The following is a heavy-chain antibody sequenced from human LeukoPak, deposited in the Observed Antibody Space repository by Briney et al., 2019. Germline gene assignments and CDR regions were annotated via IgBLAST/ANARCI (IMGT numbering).Heavy chain of an antibody. CDR1: GFTFDDYA. V-gene: IGHV3-9*01. Sequence: GRSLRLSCAASGFTFDDYAMHWVRQAPGKGLEWVSGISWNSGSIGYADSVKGRFTISRDNAKNSLYLQMNSLRAEDTALYYCAKGLWVQLENSLDYWGQGTLVTVSS. CDR2: ISWNSGSI. CDR3: AKGLWVQLENSLDY. D-gene: IGHD1-1*01. J-gene: IGHJ4*02.